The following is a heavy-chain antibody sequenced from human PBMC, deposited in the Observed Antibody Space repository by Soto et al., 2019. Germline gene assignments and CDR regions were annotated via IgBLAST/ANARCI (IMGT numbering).Heavy chain of an antibody. CDR3: ARGHEVGAHFFDY. Sequence: PXGSLRLSCEAAGVTFSGFDMHWVRQPTGKGLEWVSTIGTAGDTYYAVSVKGRFTISRDNAKNSLSLQMNSLRAGDTAVYFCARGHEVGAHFFDYWGQGSQVTVSS. V-gene: IGHV3-13*01. CDR1: GVTFSGFD. CDR2: IGTAGDT. J-gene: IGHJ4*02. D-gene: IGHD2-15*01.